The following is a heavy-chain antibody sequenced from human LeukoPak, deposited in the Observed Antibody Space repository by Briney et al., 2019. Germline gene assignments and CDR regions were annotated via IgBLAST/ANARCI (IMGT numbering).Heavy chain of an antibody. J-gene: IGHJ4*02. CDR1: GFTFSSYW. D-gene: IGHD5-12*01. Sequence: GGSLKLSCAASGFTFSSYWMSWVRQAPGKGLEWVANIKQDGSEKYYVDSVKGRFTISRDNAKNSLYLQMNSLRAEDTAVYYCARDQVHSGYDWGFDYWGQGTLVTVSS. CDR2: IKQDGSEK. CDR3: ARDQVHSGYDWGFDY. V-gene: IGHV3-7*01.